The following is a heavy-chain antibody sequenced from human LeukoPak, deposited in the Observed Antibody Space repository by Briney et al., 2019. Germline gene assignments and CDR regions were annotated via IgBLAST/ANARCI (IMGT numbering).Heavy chain of an antibody. CDR2: IYYSGST. Sequence: SETLSLTCTVSGGSISSSSYYWGWIRQPPGKGLEWIGSIYYSGSTYYNSSLKSRVTISVDTSKNQFFLKLSSVTAADTAVYYCARKLWGNHAFDIWGQGTMVTVSS. D-gene: IGHD3-16*01. CDR3: ARKLWGNHAFDI. CDR1: GGSISSSSYY. J-gene: IGHJ3*02. V-gene: IGHV4-39*01.